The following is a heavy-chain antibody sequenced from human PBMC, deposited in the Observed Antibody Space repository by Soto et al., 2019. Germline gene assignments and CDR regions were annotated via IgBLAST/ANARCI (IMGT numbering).Heavy chain of an antibody. Sequence: PSETLSLTCAVYGGSFSGHYWSWIRKPQGKGLEWIGEINHSGITKYNPSLKSRVTISVDTSKNQFSLKLSPVTAAETAVYYCARGQRNTAMLLSQYYYYGMDVWGQGTTVTVSS. D-gene: IGHD5-18*01. J-gene: IGHJ6*02. CDR1: GGSFSGHY. CDR2: INHSGIT. V-gene: IGHV4-34*01. CDR3: ARGQRNTAMLLSQYYYYGMDV.